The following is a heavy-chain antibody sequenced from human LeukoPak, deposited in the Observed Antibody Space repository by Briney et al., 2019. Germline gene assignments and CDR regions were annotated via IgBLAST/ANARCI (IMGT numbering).Heavy chain of an antibody. CDR3: ARGSIVATIDY. D-gene: IGHD5-12*01. V-gene: IGHV3-21*01. Sequence: GGSLRPSCAASGFTFSSYSMNWVRQAPGKGLEWVSSISSSSSYIYYADSVKGRFTISRDDAKNSLYLQMNSLRAEDTAVYYCARGSIVATIDYWGQGTLVTVSS. CDR2: ISSSSSYI. J-gene: IGHJ4*02. CDR1: GFTFSSYS.